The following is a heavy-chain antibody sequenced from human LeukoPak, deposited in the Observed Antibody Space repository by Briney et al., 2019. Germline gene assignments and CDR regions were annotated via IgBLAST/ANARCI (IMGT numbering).Heavy chain of an antibody. J-gene: IGHJ4*02. CDR3: ARGAHHVLRYFDWLLAKGFDY. Sequence: SETLSLTCVVYGGSFSGYYWSWIRQPPGKGLEWIGEINHSGSTNYNPSLKSRVTISVDTSKNQFSLKLSSVTAADTAVYYCARGAHHVLRYFDWLLAKGFDYWGQGTLVTVSS. D-gene: IGHD3-9*01. CDR1: GGSFSGYY. V-gene: IGHV4-34*01. CDR2: INHSGST.